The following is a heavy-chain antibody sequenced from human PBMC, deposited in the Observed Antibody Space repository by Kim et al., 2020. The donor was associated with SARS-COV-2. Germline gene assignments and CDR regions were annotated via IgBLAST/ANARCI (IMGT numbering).Heavy chain of an antibody. Sequence: ASVKVSCKASGYTFTSYAMHWVRQAPGQRLEWMGWINAGNGNTKYSQKFQGRVTITRDTSASTAYMELSSLRSEDTAVYYCARSYVGEKLFDYWGQGTLVTVSS. D-gene: IGHD1-26*01. J-gene: IGHJ4*02. CDR2: INAGNGNT. CDR1: GYTFTSYA. V-gene: IGHV1-3*01. CDR3: ARSYVGEKLFDY.